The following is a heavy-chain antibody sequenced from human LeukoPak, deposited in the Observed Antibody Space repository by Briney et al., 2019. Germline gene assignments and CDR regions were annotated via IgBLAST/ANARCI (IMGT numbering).Heavy chain of an antibody. D-gene: IGHD5-12*01. Sequence: GGSLRLSCTGSGFTFSSHYMSWVRQAPGKGLEWVANIKQDGRDKYYVDSVKGRFTISRDNAKNSLYLQMNSLRVEDTAVYFCAREGRTYSGYDDAADIWGQGTMVTVSS. CDR2: IKQDGRDK. CDR3: AREGRTYSGYDDAADI. V-gene: IGHV3-7*01. J-gene: IGHJ3*02. CDR1: GFTFSSHY.